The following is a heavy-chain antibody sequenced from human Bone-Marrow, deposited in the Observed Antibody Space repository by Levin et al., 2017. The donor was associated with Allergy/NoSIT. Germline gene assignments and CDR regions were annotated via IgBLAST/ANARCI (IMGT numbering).Heavy chain of an antibody. D-gene: IGHD1-26*01. CDR1: GFTFSDHY. Sequence: PGGSLRLSCAASGFTFSDHYMDWVRQAPGKGLEWVGRIRNKANSYTTEYAASVKDRFTISRDDSNNSLFLQMNSLKTEDTAVYYCAREAPWTYYDDWGQGTLVTVSS. CDR2: IRNKANSYTT. CDR3: AREAPWTYYDD. V-gene: IGHV3-72*01. J-gene: IGHJ4*02.